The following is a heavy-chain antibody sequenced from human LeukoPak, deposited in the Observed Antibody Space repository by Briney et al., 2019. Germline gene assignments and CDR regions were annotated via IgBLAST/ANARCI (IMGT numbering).Heavy chain of an antibody. D-gene: IGHD3-10*01. Sequence: GGSLRLSCAASGYTFSSYGMHWVRQAPGKGLEWVAFIRFDGTIKDYADSVKGRFTISRDNSKNTLYLQMNSLRAEDTAVYYCAKDYGSGSYYYFDYWGQGTLVTVSS. CDR3: AKDYGSGSYYYFDY. V-gene: IGHV3-30*02. CDR1: GYTFSSYG. CDR2: IRFDGTIK. J-gene: IGHJ4*02.